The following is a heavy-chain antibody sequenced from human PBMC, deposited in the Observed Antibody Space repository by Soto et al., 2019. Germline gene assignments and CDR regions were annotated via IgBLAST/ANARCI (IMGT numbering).Heavy chain of an antibody. Sequence: HPGGSLRLSCAASGFTFSSYAMSWVRQAPGKGLEWVSAISGSGGSTYYADSVKGRFTISRDNSKNTLYLQMNSLRAEDTAVYYCAKVRKNSVVVITFDYWGQGTLVTVSS. V-gene: IGHV3-23*01. CDR1: GFTFSSYA. CDR3: AKVRKNSVVVITFDY. D-gene: IGHD3-22*01. CDR2: ISGSGGST. J-gene: IGHJ4*02.